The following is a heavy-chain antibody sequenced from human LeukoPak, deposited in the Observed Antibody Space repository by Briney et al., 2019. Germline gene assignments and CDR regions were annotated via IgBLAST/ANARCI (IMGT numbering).Heavy chain of an antibody. V-gene: IGHV4-59*08. Sequence: SETLSLTCTVSGDSISSYYWTWIRQPPGKGLKWIGYIYYSRNTNYNPSLKSRVTISLDTSKNQFSLKLTSVTAADTAMYYCARRKAKTPNYFDYWGQGALVTVSS. CDR3: ARRKAKTPNYFDY. J-gene: IGHJ4*02. CDR1: GDSISSYY. CDR2: IYYSRNT.